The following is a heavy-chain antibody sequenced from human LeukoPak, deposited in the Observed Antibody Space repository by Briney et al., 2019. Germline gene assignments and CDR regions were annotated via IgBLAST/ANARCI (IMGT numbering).Heavy chain of an antibody. CDR3: ARGGGIVVVPAAHDY. Sequence: GASAKVSCKASGYTFTSYGISWVRQAPGQGLEWMGWISAYNGNTNYAQKPQGRVTMTTDTSTSTAYMELRSLRSDDTAVYYCARGGGIVVVPAAHDYWGQGTLVTVSS. J-gene: IGHJ4*02. V-gene: IGHV1-18*01. CDR1: GYTFTSYG. D-gene: IGHD2-2*01. CDR2: ISAYNGNT.